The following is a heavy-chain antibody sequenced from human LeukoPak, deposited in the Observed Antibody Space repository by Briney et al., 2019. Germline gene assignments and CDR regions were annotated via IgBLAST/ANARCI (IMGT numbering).Heavy chain of an antibody. CDR2: FSGSSRYI. CDR3: ARRLNNGDYGNDY. D-gene: IGHD4-17*01. V-gene: IGHV3-21*01. CDR1: GFTFTTYS. J-gene: IGHJ4*02. Sequence: GGSLRLSCAASGFTFTTYSMNWVRQAPGQGLEWVSTFSGSSRYIYFADSVRGRFTISRDNAKHSLYLQMNSLRAEDTAVYYCARRLNNGDYGNDYCGQGNLVTVSS.